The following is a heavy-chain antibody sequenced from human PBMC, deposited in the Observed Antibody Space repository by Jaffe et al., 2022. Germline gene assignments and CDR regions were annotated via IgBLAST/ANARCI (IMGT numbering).Heavy chain of an antibody. Sequence: EVQLVESGGGLVKPGGSLRLSCAASGFTFSNAWMSWVRQAPGKGLEWVGRIKSKTDGGTTDYAAPVKGRFTISRDDSKNTLYLQMNSLKTEDTAVYYCQGDYGDFRGYYFDYWGQGTLVTVSS. CDR3: QGDYGDFRGYYFDY. V-gene: IGHV3-15*01. CDR2: IKSKTDGGTT. J-gene: IGHJ4*02. D-gene: IGHD4-17*01. CDR1: GFTFSNAW.